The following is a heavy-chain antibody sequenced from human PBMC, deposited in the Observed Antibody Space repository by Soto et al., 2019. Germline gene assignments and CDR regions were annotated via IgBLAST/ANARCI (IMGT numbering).Heavy chain of an antibody. CDR1: GGSISSYY. Sequence: SETLSLTCTVSGGSISSYYWSWIRQPPGKGLEWIGYIYYSGSTNYNPSLKSRVTISVDTSKNQFSLKLSSVTAADTAVFYCARTDRGSSYNWFDPWGQGTLVTVSS. D-gene: IGHD1-26*01. J-gene: IGHJ5*02. CDR2: IYYSGST. CDR3: ARTDRGSSYNWFDP. V-gene: IGHV4-59*01.